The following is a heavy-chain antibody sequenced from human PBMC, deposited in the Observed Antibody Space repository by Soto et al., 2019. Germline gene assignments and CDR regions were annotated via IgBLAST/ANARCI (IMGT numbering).Heavy chain of an antibody. CDR1: GFNFADAW. V-gene: IGHV3-15*07. D-gene: IGHD2-2*01. CDR3: VGDPPGASSFADY. J-gene: IGHJ4*02. Sequence: EVQLVDSGGGLVKPGGSLTLSCAASGFNFADAWMTWVRQAPGKGLEWVGRIRSKSGGGTTDYAPPVNGRFSISRDDAKETLYLQMSSLRTDDTAVYFCVGDPPGASSFADYWGQGILVTVSA. CDR2: IRSKSGGGTT.